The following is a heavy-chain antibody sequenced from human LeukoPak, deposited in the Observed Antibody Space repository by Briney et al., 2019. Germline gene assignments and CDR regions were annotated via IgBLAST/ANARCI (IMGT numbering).Heavy chain of an antibody. Sequence: GESLKISCKTSGFTFTTHWISWVRQMPGKGLELMGIIYPGDSDTNYSPSFQRQVTISADKSSNTAYLQWSSLKASDTAMYYCARYYFWTGSYFFDYWGQGTLVTVSS. CDR2: IYPGDSDT. J-gene: IGHJ4*02. V-gene: IGHV5-51*01. CDR1: GFTFTTHW. CDR3: ARYYFWTGSYFFDY. D-gene: IGHD3/OR15-3a*01.